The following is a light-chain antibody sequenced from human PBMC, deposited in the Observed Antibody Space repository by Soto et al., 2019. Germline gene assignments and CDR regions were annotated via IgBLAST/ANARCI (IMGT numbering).Light chain of an antibody. Sequence: EIVLTQSPGTLSLSPGERATLSCRASQSLSNTYLAWYQQNPGQAPRLLIYDASSRATGIPDRFSGSGSGTDFTLTISRLEPEDFAVYYCQQYVSSPRTFGQGTKVEIK. V-gene: IGKV3-20*01. CDR2: DAS. CDR1: QSLSNTY. J-gene: IGKJ1*01. CDR3: QQYVSSPRT.